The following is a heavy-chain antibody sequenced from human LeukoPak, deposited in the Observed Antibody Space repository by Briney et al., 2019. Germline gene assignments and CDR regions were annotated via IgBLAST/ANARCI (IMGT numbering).Heavy chain of an antibody. CDR2: IWYDGSNK. J-gene: IGHJ4*02. D-gene: IGHD6-19*01. V-gene: IGHV3-33*01. Sequence: GGSLRLSCAASGFTFSSYGMHWVRQAPGKGLEWVAVIWYDGSNKYYADSVKGRFTISRDNSKNTLYLQMNSLRAEDTAAYYCARDLADSSGWYTGDYWGQGTLVTVSS. CDR1: GFTFSSYG. CDR3: ARDLADSSGWYTGDY.